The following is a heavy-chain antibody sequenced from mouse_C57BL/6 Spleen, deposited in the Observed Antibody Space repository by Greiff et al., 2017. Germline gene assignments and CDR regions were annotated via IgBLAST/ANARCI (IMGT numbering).Heavy chain of an antibody. V-gene: IGHV1-4*01. CDR2: INPSSGYT. J-gene: IGHJ2*01. Sequence: VKLLESGAELARPGASVKMSCKASGYTFTSYTMHWVKQRPGQGLEWIGYINPSSGYTKYNQKFKDKATLTADKSSSTAYMQLSSLTSEDSAVYYCARSGITTVDFDYWGQGTTLTVSS. CDR3: ARSGITTVDFDY. CDR1: GYTFTSYT. D-gene: IGHD1-1*01.